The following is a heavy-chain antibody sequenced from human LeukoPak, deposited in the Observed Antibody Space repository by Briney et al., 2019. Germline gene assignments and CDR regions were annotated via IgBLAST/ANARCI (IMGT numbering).Heavy chain of an antibody. V-gene: IGHV1-24*01. CDR1: GYTLTELS. D-gene: IGHD6-6*01. CDR3: ATLFPIYSSSKQDNWFDP. CDR2: FDSEDGET. Sequence: ASVNVSCKVSGYTLTELSMHWVRQAPGKGLEWMGGFDSEDGETIYAQKFQGRVTMTEDTSTDTAYMELSSLRFEDTAVYYCATLFPIYSSSKQDNWFDPWGQGTLVTVSS. J-gene: IGHJ5*02.